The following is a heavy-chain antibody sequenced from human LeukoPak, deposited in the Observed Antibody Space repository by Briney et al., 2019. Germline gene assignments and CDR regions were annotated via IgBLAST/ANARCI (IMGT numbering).Heavy chain of an antibody. V-gene: IGHV4-34*01. CDR2: INHSGST. CDR3: ARARDDYGDGAERYFDY. J-gene: IGHJ4*02. CDR1: GGSFSGYY. Sequence: SETLSLTCAVYGGSFSGYYWSWLRQPPGKGLEWIGEINHSGSTNYNPSLKSRVTISVDTSKNQSSLKLSSVTAADTAVYYCARARDDYGDGAERYFDYWGQGTLVTVSS. D-gene: IGHD4-17*01.